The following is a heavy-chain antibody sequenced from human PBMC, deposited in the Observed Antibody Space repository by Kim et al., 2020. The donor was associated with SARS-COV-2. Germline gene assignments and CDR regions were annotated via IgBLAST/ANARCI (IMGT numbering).Heavy chain of an antibody. J-gene: IGHJ3*02. CDR3: ARARGGTMIVVVIGAFDI. CDR1: GGSISSGGYY. Sequence: SETLSLTCTVSGGSISSGGYYWSWIRPHPGKGLEWIGYIYYSGSTYYNPSLKSRVTISVDTSKNPFSLKLISVPAADTAVYYCARARGGTMIVVVIGAFDIWGQGTMVTVSS. D-gene: IGHD3-22*01. CDR2: IYYSGST. V-gene: IGHV4-31*03.